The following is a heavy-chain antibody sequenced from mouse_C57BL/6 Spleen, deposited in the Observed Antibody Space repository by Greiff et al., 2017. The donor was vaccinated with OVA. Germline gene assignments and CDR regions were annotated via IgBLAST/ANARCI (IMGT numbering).Heavy chain of an antibody. J-gene: IGHJ2*01. CDR3: ARRGEGKNYLDY. Sequence: EVQLQQSGPVLVKPGASVKMSCKASGYTFTDYYMNWVKQSHGKSLEWIGVINPYNGGTSYNQKFKGKATLTVDKSSSTAYMELNSLTSEDSAVYYCARRGEGKNYLDYWGQGTTLTVSS. CDR1: GYTFTDYY. V-gene: IGHV1-19*01. CDR2: INPYNGGT.